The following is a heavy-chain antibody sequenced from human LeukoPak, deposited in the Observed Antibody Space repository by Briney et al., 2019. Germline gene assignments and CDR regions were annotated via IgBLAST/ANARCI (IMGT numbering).Heavy chain of an antibody. CDR2: INHSGST. V-gene: IGHV4-34*01. CDR3: ARGGTSRDGYNFDY. J-gene: IGHJ4*02. Sequence: LSLTXXVYGGXFSGYYWSWIRQPPGKGLEWIGEINHSGSTNYNPSLKSRVTISVDTSKNQFSLKLSSVTAADTAVYYCARGGTSRDGYNFDYWGQGTLVTVSS. CDR1: GGXFSGYY. D-gene: IGHD5-12*01.